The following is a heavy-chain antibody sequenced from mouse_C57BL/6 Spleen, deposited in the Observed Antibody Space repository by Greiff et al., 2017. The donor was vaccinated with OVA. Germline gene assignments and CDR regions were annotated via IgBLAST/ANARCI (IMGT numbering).Heavy chain of an antibody. J-gene: IGHJ2*01. CDR3: AGRGNYY. Sequence: EVKLEESGPGLVKPSQSLSLTCSVTGYSITSGYYWNWIRQFPGNKLEWMGYISYDGSNNYNPSLKNRISITRDTSKNQFFLKLNSVTTEDTATYYCAGRGNYYWGQGTTLTVSS. V-gene: IGHV3-6*01. CDR1: GYSITSGYY. CDR2: ISYDGSN. D-gene: IGHD2-1*01.